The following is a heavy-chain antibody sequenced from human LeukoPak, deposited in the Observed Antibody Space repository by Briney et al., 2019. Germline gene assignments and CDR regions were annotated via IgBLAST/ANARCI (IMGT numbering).Heavy chain of an antibody. Sequence: GGSLRLSCAASGFTFSSYGMHWVRQAPGKGLEWVAVISYDGSNKYYADSVKGRFTISRDNSKNTLYLQMNSLRAEDTAVYYCAKDYCGGDCYSPLCWGQGTLVTVSS. CDR2: ISYDGSNK. CDR3: AKDYCGGDCYSPLC. CDR1: GFTFSSYG. V-gene: IGHV3-30*18. D-gene: IGHD2-21*02. J-gene: IGHJ4*02.